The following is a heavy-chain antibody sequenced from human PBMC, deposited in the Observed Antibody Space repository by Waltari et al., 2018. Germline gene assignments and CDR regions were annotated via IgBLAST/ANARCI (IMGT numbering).Heavy chain of an antibody. CDR2: INHSGST. CDR3: ARGRIAARLYGGLPWYFDL. D-gene: IGHD6-6*01. V-gene: IGHV4-34*01. J-gene: IGHJ2*01. Sequence: QVQLQQWGAGLLKPSETLSLTCAVYGGSFSGYYWSWIRQPHGKGLEWIGEINHSGSTNYNPSLKSRVTISVDTSKNQFSLKLSSVTAADTAVYYCARGRIAARLYGGLPWYFDLWGRGTLVTVSS. CDR1: GGSFSGYY.